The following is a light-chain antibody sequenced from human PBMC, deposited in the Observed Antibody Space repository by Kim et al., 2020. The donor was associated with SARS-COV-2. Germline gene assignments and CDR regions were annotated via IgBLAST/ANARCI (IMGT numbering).Light chain of an antibody. J-gene: IGLJ2*01. CDR3: SSYISSGTSVV. CDR1: SRDIGYYNG. V-gene: IGLV2-18*02. CDR2: EVS. Sequence: QSVTISCTGTSRDIGYYNGVSWYQQPPGTAPKLMIYEVSNRPSGVPDRFSGSKSGNTASLTISGLQTEDEADYYCSSYISSGTSVVFGGGTQLTVL.